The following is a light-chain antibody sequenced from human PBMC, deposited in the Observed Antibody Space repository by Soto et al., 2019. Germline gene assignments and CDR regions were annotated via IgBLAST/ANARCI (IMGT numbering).Light chain of an antibody. V-gene: IGKV3D-15*01. J-gene: IGKJ1*01. Sequence: EVLMSQSPATLSVSPGERATLSCRASQSVSGKLAWYQQKPGQAPRLLIYGASSRATGIPDRFSGSGSGTDFTLTISRLEPEDFAVYYCQQYTNLPWTFGQGAIVDIK. CDR2: GAS. CDR1: QSVSGK. CDR3: QQYTNLPWT.